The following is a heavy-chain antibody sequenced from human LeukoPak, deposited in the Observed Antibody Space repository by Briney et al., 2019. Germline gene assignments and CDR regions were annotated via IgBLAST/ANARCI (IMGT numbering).Heavy chain of an antibody. Sequence: SETLSLTCAVYGGSFSGYYWSWIRQPPGKGLEWIGEVNHSGSTNYNPSLKSRVTISVDTSKNQFSLKLSSVTAADTAVYYCARHAPHCTNGVCSMYDYVWGSYRSFSFDYWGQGTLVTVSS. D-gene: IGHD3-16*02. CDR3: ARHAPHCTNGVCSMYDYVWGSYRSFSFDY. CDR2: VNHSGST. V-gene: IGHV4-34*01. J-gene: IGHJ4*02. CDR1: GGSFSGYY.